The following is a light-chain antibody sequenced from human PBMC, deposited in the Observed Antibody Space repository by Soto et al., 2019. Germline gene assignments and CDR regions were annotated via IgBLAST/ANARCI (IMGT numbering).Light chain of an antibody. CDR2: KNS. V-gene: IGLV1-47*01. Sequence: QSVLTQPPSASGTPGQRVTISCSGSSSNIGSNSVYWYQQLPGTAPKLLIFKNSQRPSGVPDRFSGSKSGTSASLAVSGLRSGDEDDYYCAAWDDRLRGFLFGPGTKVTVL. CDR1: SSNIGSNS. CDR3: AAWDDRLRGFL. J-gene: IGLJ1*01.